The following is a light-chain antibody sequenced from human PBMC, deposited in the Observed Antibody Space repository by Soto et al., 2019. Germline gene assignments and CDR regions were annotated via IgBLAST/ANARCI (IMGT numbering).Light chain of an antibody. J-gene: IGKJ1*01. CDR1: QGLLQSNGYNY. Sequence: THSPLSLPVTPGEPSSISARSSQGLLQSNGYNYLYWYLQTPGQSPQLLIYLGSNRASGVHDRFSGSGSGTDFTLKISRVEAEDVGVYYCMQPLQSWTFGQGTKVDIK. CDR3: MQPLQSWT. V-gene: IGKV2-28*01. CDR2: LGS.